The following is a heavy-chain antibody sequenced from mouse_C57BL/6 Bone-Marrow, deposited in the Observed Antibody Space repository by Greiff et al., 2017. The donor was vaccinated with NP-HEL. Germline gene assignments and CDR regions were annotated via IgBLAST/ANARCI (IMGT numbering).Heavy chain of an antibody. CDR3: ARGWNY. Sequence: DVKLVESRGGLVQPGGSLKLSCAASGFTFSDYYMYWVRQTPEKRLEWVAYISNGGGSTYYPDTVKGRFTISRDNAKNTLYLQMSRLKSEDTAMYYCARGWNYWGQGTSVTVSS. CDR1: GFTFSDYY. V-gene: IGHV5-12*01. D-gene: IGHD2-3*01. CDR2: ISNGGGST. J-gene: IGHJ4*01.